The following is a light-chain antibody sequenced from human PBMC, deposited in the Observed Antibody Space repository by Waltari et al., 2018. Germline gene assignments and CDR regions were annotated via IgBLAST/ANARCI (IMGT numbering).Light chain of an antibody. CDR2: EVS. V-gene: IGLV2-23*02. CDR1: SSDVGSYNL. J-gene: IGLJ2*01. Sequence: QSALTQPAPVSGSPGQSIPISCTGTSSDVGSYNLVSWYHQHPGKAPTLMIYEVSKRPSGVSNRFSGSKSGNTASLTISGLQAEDEADYYCCSYAGSSTFVFGGGTKLTVL. CDR3: CSYAGSSTFV.